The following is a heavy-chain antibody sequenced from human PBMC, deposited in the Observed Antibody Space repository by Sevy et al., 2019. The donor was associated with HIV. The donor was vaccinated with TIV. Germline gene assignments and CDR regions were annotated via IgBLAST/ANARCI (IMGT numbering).Heavy chain of an antibody. J-gene: IGHJ4*02. D-gene: IGHD6-13*01. CDR2: IIPIFGTA. CDR1: GGTFSSYA. Sequence: ASVKVSCKAPGGTFSSYAISWVRQAPGQGLEWMGGIIPIFGTANYAQKFQGRVTITADESTSTAYMELSSLRSEDTAVYYCATLAAAGLTEFDYWGQGTLVTVSS. V-gene: IGHV1-69*13. CDR3: ATLAAAGLTEFDY.